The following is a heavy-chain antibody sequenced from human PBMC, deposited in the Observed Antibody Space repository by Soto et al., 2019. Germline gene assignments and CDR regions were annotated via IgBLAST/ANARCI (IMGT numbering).Heavy chain of an antibody. D-gene: IGHD2-2*01. J-gene: IGHJ4*02. Sequence: SETLSLTCAVSRGSFSGYYWSWVRQFPGKGLEWIGEIIHTGGTNYNPSLKSRVTMSIDTSKKEISLKLSSVTAADTAVYYCARVGQPPSDYWGQGTLVTVS. CDR1: RGSFSGYY. CDR3: ARVGQPPSDY. CDR2: IIHTGGT. V-gene: IGHV4-34*12.